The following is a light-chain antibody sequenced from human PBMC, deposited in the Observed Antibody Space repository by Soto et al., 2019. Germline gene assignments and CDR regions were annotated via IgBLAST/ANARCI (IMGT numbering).Light chain of an antibody. CDR1: SSDVGGYNY. CDR2: DVS. Sequence: QSALTQPRSVSGSPGQSVTISCTGTSSDVGGYNYVSWYQQHPGKAPKLMIYDVSKRPSGVPDRFSGSKSGNTASLTISGLHAEDEADYYCCSDAGSYPWVFGGGTKLTVL. CDR3: CSDAGSYPWV. J-gene: IGLJ3*02. V-gene: IGLV2-11*01.